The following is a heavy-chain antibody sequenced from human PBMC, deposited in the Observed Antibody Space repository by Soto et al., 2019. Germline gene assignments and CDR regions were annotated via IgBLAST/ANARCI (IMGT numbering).Heavy chain of an antibody. CDR3: ARDLGTGTDF. V-gene: IGHV4-4*02. D-gene: IGHD1-1*01. J-gene: IGHJ4*02. CDR2: IFHSGAT. Sequence: QVQLQESGPGLVKPSGTLSLTCAVSGDSISSSNWWSWVRQAPGKGLEWIGEIFHSGATTYNPSLKLRATISVDPSKIHPSLKLTSVTAADTAVYFCARDLGTGTDFWGRGTLVTVAS. CDR1: GDSISSSNW.